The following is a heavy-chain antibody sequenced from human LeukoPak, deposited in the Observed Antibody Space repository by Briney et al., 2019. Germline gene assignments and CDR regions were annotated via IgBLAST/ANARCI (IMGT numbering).Heavy chain of an antibody. CDR3: ARVDGLRFLEWLDC. D-gene: IGHD3-3*01. CDR2: ISAYNGNT. CDR1: GYTFTSYG. V-gene: IGHV1-18*01. J-gene: IGHJ4*02. Sequence: ASVKVSCKASGYTFTSYGISWVRQAPGQGLEWMGWISAYNGNTNYAQKLQGRVTMTTDTSTSTAYMELRSLRSDDTAVYYCARVDGLRFLEWLDCWGQGTLVTVSS.